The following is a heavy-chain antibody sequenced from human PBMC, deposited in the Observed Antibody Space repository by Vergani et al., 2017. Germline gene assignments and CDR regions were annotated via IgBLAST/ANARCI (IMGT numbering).Heavy chain of an antibody. J-gene: IGHJ4*02. CDR2: IKWYGGSI. Sequence: EVQLLESGGGVVRPGGSLRLSCAASGFTFDDYGMSCVRQAPGKGLEWVSGIKWYGGSIGYADSVKGRFTISRDNAKNSLYLQMNSLRAEDTALYYCARERNAYYDFWSGYYTQYYFDYWGQGTLVTVSS. CDR3: ARERNAYYDFWSGYYTQYYFDY. D-gene: IGHD3-3*01. CDR1: GFTFDDYG. V-gene: IGHV3-20*04.